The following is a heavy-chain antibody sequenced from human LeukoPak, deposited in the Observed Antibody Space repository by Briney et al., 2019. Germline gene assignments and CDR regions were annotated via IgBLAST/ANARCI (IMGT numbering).Heavy chain of an antibody. CDR3: AGGGYRYGHPRDYYLLDV. CDR1: GGSISVYY. Sequence: PSETLSLTCTVSGGSISVYYWNWIRQPPGKGLEWIGYIYHSGSTNQNPSLKSRVTISVDTSKNEFSLRLSSVTAADTAVYYCAGGGYRYGHPRDYYLLDVWGKGTTVTVSS. D-gene: IGHD5-18*01. CDR2: IYHSGST. J-gene: IGHJ6*03. V-gene: IGHV4-59*08.